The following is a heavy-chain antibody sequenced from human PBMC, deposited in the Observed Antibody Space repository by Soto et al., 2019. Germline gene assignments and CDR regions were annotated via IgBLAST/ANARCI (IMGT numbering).Heavy chain of an antibody. J-gene: IGHJ3*02. D-gene: IGHD3-3*01. V-gene: IGHV3-23*01. Sequence: GGSLRLSCAASGFTFSSYAMSWVRQAPGKGLEWVSAISGSGGSTYYADSVKGRFTISRDNSKNTLYLQMNSLRAEDTAVYYCANLHSYYVFWSGYYSTGANDAFDIWGQGTMVTVSS. CDR1: GFTFSSYA. CDR3: ANLHSYYVFWSGYYSTGANDAFDI. CDR2: ISGSGGST.